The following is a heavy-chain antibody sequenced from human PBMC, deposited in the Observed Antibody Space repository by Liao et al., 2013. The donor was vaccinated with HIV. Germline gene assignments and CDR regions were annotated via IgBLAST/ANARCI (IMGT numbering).Heavy chain of an antibody. CDR3: GASADGYIDY. V-gene: IGHV4-34*02. J-gene: IGHJ4*02. D-gene: IGHD5-24*01. CDR2: INHSGST. CDR1: GGSFSGYY. Sequence: QVQLQQWGAGLLKPSETLSLTCAVYGGSFSGYYWTWIRQSPGKGLEWIGEINHSGSTNYNPSLKSRVTISVDTSKNQFSLKLSSVTAADTAVYYCGASADGYIDYWGQGLLVTVSS.